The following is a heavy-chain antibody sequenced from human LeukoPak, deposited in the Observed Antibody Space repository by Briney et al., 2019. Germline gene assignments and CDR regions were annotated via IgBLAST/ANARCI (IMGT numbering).Heavy chain of an antibody. CDR2: ISSSSSTI. D-gene: IGHD6-13*01. CDR3: ARDPSSSSWYYYYYYYMDV. Sequence: GGSLRLSCAASGFSFSSYEMNWVRQAPGKGLEWISYISSSSSTIYYADSVKGRFTISRDNAKNSLYLQMNSLRAEDTAVYYCARDPSSSSWYYYYYYYMDVWGKGTTVTVSS. V-gene: IGHV3-48*03. J-gene: IGHJ6*03. CDR1: GFSFSSYE.